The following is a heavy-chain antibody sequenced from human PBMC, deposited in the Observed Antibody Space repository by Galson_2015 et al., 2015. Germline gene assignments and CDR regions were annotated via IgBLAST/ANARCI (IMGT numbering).Heavy chain of an antibody. Sequence: SVKVSCKASGGTFSSYAISWVRQAPGQGLEWMGGIIPIFGTANYAQKFQGRVTITADESTSTAYMELSSLRSEDTAVYYCASLILGYCSGGSCYGLAFSAFDIWVQGTMVTVSS. V-gene: IGHV1-69*13. CDR3: ASLILGYCSGGSCYGLAFSAFDI. CDR1: GGTFSSYA. J-gene: IGHJ3*02. D-gene: IGHD2-15*01. CDR2: IIPIFGTA.